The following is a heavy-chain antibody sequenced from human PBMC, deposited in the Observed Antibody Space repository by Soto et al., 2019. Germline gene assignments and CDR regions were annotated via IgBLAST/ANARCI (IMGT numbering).Heavy chain of an antibody. CDR2: ISAYNGNT. D-gene: IGHD1-26*01. CDR3: ARNRQWELPTLFFDY. J-gene: IGHJ4*02. Sequence: QVQLVQSGAEVKKPGASVKVSCKASGYTFTSYGISWVRQAPGQGLEWMGWISAYNGNTNYAQKLQGRVTMTTDTSTSTAYTELRSLRSDDTAVYYCARNRQWELPTLFFDYWGQGTLVTVSS. CDR1: GYTFTSYG. V-gene: IGHV1-18*01.